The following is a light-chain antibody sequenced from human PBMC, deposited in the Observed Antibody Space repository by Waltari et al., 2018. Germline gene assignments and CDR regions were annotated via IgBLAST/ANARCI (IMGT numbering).Light chain of an antibody. CDR2: GHN. V-gene: IGLV1-40*01. CDR1: SSNTGATSD. Sequence: SVLTQPPSVSAAPGQRVTTSCAGGSSNTGATSDVPWYQQLPGTAPKLLIDGHNNRPSGVPHRFSGSKSGTSASLAITGLQAEDEADYYCQSYDNRLSGVIFGGGTRLTVL. J-gene: IGLJ2*01. CDR3: QSYDNRLSGVI.